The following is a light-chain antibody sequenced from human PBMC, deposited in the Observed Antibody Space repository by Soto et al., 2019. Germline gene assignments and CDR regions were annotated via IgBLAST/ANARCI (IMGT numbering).Light chain of an antibody. CDR2: EAS. V-gene: IGLV2-23*01. CDR1: TIDVGSYSL. Sequence: QSVLTQPASVSGSPGQSITISCTGTTIDVGSYSLVSWYQHHPGKAPQLMIYEASKRPSGVSNRFSGSKSGNTASLTISGLQAEDEADYYCYSYGGSYYVFGTGTMVTVL. CDR3: YSYGGSYYV. J-gene: IGLJ1*01.